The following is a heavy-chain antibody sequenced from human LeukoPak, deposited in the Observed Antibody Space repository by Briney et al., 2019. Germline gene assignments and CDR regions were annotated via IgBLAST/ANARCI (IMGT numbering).Heavy chain of an antibody. CDR3: ARSRGGYGDYGSWFDP. V-gene: IGHV4-59*01. J-gene: IGHJ5*02. D-gene: IGHD3-16*01. CDR1: GGSIGSFF. Sequence: PSETLSLTCTVSGGSIGSFFWSWIRQPPGKALEWIGYIHYSGSTKYNPSLKSRDTISVDTSENQFSLTLNSVTAADTAVYYCARSRGGYGDYGSWFDPWGQGILVTVS. CDR2: IHYSGST.